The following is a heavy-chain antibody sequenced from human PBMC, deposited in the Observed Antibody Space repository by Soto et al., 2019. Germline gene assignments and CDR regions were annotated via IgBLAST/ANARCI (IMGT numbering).Heavy chain of an antibody. D-gene: IGHD6-13*01. J-gene: IGHJ4*02. V-gene: IGHV1-69*13. CDR1: GGTFSSYA. CDR2: IIPIFGTA. CDR3: ARDKGIAAAAIDY. Sequence: SVKVSCKASGGTFSSYAISWVRQAPGQGLEWMGGIIPIFGTANYAQKFQGRVTITADESTSTAYMELSSLRSEDTAVYYCARDKGIAAAAIDYWGQGTLVTVSS.